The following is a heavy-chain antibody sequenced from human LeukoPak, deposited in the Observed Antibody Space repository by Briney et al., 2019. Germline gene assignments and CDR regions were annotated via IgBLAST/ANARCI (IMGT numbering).Heavy chain of an antibody. D-gene: IGHD3-10*01. CDR1: RGTFSSYS. CDR2: INPSGGST. V-gene: IGHV1-46*01. CDR3: ARDRTVYGSGSYYSGPFDY. J-gene: IGHJ4*02. Sequence: ASVKVSCKASRGTFSSYSISWVRQAPGQGLEWMGIINPSGGSTSYAQKFQGRVTMTRDMSTSTVYMELSSLRSEDTAVYYCARDRTVYGSGSYYSGPFDYWGQGTLVTVSS.